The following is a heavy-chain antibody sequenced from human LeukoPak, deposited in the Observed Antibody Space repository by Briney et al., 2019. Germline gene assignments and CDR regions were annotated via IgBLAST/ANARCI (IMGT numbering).Heavy chain of an antibody. J-gene: IGHJ5*02. CDR1: GFTFSSYA. CDR2: ISGSGGST. CDR3: AKPYMVRGVIQRFDP. V-gene: IGHV3-23*01. Sequence: GGSLRLSCAASGFTFSSYAMSWVRQAPGKGLEWVSAISGSGGSTYYADSVKGRFTISRDNSKNTLYLQMNSLRAEGTAVYYCAKPYMVRGVIQRFDPWGQGTLVTVSS. D-gene: IGHD3-10*01.